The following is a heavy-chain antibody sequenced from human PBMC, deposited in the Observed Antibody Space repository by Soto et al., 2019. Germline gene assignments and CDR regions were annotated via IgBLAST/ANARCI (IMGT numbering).Heavy chain of an antibody. V-gene: IGHV4-30-2*01. D-gene: IGHD5-12*01. CDR1: GGSISSGCYS. Sequence: PSETLSLTCAVSGGSISSGCYSWSWIRQPPGKGLEWIGYIYHSGSTYYNPSLKSRVTISVDRSKNQFSLKLSPVTAADTAESYCAGGGGLPRYCWGQGSLVAVSS. CDR3: AGGGGLPRYC. CDR2: IYHSGST. J-gene: IGHJ4*02.